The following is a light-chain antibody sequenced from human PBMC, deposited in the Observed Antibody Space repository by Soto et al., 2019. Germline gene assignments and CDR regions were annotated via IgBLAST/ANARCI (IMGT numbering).Light chain of an antibody. CDR3: MQALQTPT. CDR2: LAS. CDR1: QSLLYRDGRNF. J-gene: IGKJ4*01. Sequence: DVVMTQSPLSLAVTPGEPASISCRSSQSLLYRDGRNFLDWYLQRPGQSPQVLIYLASKRASGVPDRFSGSGSGTYFTLKISRVEAEDVGIYYCMQALQTPTFGGGTRVEIK. V-gene: IGKV2-28*01.